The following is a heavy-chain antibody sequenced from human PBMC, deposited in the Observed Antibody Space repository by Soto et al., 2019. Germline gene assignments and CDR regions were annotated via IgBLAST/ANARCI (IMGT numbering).Heavy chain of an antibody. CDR3: ARETYYYDSRYFDY. CDR2: ISYDGSNK. CDR1: GFTFSSYA. V-gene: IGHV3-30-3*01. Sequence: QVQLVGSGGGVVQPGRSLRLSCAASGFTFSSYAMHWVRQAPGKGLEWVAVISYDGSNKYYADSVKGRFTISRDNSKNTLYLQMNSLRAEDTAVYYCARETYYYDSRYFDYWGQGTLVTVSS. J-gene: IGHJ4*02. D-gene: IGHD3-22*01.